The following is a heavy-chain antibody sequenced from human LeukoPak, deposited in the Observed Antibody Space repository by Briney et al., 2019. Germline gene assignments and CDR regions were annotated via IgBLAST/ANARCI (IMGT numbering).Heavy chain of an antibody. Sequence: PGGSLRLSCSASGFTFFTYSVHWVRQAPGRGLEWVALISYDGTNAFYADSVKGRFTISRDDSQNTLYLQLNSLRAEDTAVYYCARSYGSATYAFDSWGQGTLVTVSS. CDR3: ARSYGSATYAFDS. CDR2: ISYDGTNA. V-gene: IGHV3-30-3*01. D-gene: IGHD3-10*01. J-gene: IGHJ4*02. CDR1: GFTFFTYS.